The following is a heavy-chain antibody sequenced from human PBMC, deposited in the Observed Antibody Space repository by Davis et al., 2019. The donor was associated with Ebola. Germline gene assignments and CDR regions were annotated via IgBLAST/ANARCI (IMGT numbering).Heavy chain of an antibody. Sequence: AASVKVSCKASGGTFSSYAISWVRQAPGQGLEWMGGIIPIFGTANYAQKFQGRVTITADESTSTAYMELGSLRSEDTAVYYCARAEAVAYFDYWGQGTLVTVSS. V-gene: IGHV1-69*13. J-gene: IGHJ4*02. CDR3: ARAEAVAYFDY. CDR2: IIPIFGTA. CDR1: GGTFSSYA. D-gene: IGHD6-19*01.